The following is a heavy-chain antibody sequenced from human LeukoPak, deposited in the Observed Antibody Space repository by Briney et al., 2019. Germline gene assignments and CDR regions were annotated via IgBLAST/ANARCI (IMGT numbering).Heavy chain of an antibody. J-gene: IGHJ4*02. V-gene: IGHV3-30-3*01. Sequence: PGGSLRLSCAASGFTFSSYAMHWVRWAPGKGLEWVAVISYDGSNKYYADSVKGRFTISRDNSKNTLYLQMNSLRAEDTAVYYCARVPRGYYIIQFDYWGQGTLVTVSS. D-gene: IGHD3-3*01. CDR1: GFTFSSYA. CDR2: ISYDGSNK. CDR3: ARVPRGYYIIQFDY.